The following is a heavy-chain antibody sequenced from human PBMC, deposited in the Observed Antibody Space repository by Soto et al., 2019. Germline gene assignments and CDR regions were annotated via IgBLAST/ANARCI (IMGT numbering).Heavy chain of an antibody. J-gene: IGHJ4*02. Sequence: QVQLQESGPGLVKPSQTLFLTCTVSGGSISSGGYYWSWIRQHPGKGLEWIGYIYYSGSTYYNPSLKSRVTISVDTSKNQFSLKLSSVTAADTAVYYCAREGVVGYSSSHFDYWGQGTLVTVSS. CDR1: GGSISSGGYY. D-gene: IGHD6-13*01. CDR3: AREGVVGYSSSHFDY. V-gene: IGHV4-31*03. CDR2: IYYSGST.